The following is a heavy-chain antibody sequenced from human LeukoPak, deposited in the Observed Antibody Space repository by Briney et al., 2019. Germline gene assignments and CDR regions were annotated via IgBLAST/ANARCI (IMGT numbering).Heavy chain of an antibody. V-gene: IGHV3-48*04. CDR2: ISSRGSTI. CDR1: GFTLITYW. Sequence: GGSLRLSCAASGFTLITYWMTWVRQAPGKGLEWVSYISSRGSTIYYADSVKGRFTISRDNAKNSLYLQMNSLRAEDTAVYYCARGVQPLDYWGQGTLVTVSS. CDR3: ARGVQPLDY. J-gene: IGHJ4*02.